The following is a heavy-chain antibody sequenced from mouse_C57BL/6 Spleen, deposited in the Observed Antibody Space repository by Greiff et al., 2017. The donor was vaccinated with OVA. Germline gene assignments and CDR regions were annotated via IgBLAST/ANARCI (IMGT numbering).Heavy chain of an antibody. CDR2: ISSGGSYT. J-gene: IGHJ2*01. CDR3: ARHDIYDGSSRGGDY. D-gene: IGHD1-1*01. CDR1: GFTFSSYG. V-gene: IGHV5-6*01. Sequence: EVKLMESGGDLVKPGGSLKLSCAASGFTFSSYGMSWVRQTPDKRLEWVATISSGGSYTTYPDSVKGRCTISIDNAKNTRYLQMSSLKSEDTDMYYCARHDIYDGSSRGGDYWGQSTTLTVSS.